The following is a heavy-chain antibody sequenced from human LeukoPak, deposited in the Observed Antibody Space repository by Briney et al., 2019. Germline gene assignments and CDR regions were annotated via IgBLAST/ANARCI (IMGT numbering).Heavy chain of an antibody. V-gene: IGHV3-30*03. CDR1: GFTFSSYG. Sequence: GGSLRLSCAASGFTFSSYGMHWVRQAPGKGLEWVAVISYDGSNKYYADSVEGRFTISRDNSKNTLYLQMNSLRAEDTAVYYCARGASGSYYNSLDYWGQGTLVTVSS. CDR3: ARGASGSYYNSLDY. CDR2: ISYDGSNK. J-gene: IGHJ4*02. D-gene: IGHD3-10*01.